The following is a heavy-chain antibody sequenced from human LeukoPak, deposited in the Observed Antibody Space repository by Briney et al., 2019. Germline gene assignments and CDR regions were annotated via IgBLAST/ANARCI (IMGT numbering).Heavy chain of an antibody. CDR1: GFTFSSYA. CDR3: ARSDDYGDYLVYY. V-gene: IGHV3-21*01. J-gene: IGHJ4*02. CDR2: ITSTTSYI. Sequence: GGSLRLSCVASGFTFSSYAMNWVRQDPGKGLEWISSITSTTSYIYYADSVKGRFTTSRDNAKNSVYLQMDSLRAEDTAVYFCARSDDYGDYLVYYWGQGTLVTVSS. D-gene: IGHD4-17*01.